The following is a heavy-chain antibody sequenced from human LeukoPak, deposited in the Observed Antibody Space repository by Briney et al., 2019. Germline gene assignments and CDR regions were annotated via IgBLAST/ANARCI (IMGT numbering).Heavy chain of an antibody. CDR3: ARDERVATFQH. J-gene: IGHJ1*01. CDR1: GFTFSSYS. Sequence: GGSLRLSCAASGFTFSSYSMNWVRQAPGKVLEWVSSISSSSSYIYYADSVKGRFTISRDNAKNSLYLQMNSLRAEDTAVYYCARDERVATFQHWGQGTLVTVSS. CDR2: ISSSSSYI. D-gene: IGHD4-23*01. V-gene: IGHV3-21*01.